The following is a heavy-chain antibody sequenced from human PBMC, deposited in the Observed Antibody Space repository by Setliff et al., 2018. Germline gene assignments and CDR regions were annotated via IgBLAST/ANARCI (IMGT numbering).Heavy chain of an antibody. D-gene: IGHD6-6*01. CDR3: ARPYSSSARWYFDL. Sequence: ASVKVSCKASGYTFTSYAMNWVRQAPGQGLEWMGWINTNTGNPTYAQGLTGRFVFSLDTSVSTAYLQISSLKAEDTAVYYCARPYSSSARWYFDLWGRGTLVT. V-gene: IGHV7-4-1*02. CDR1: GYTFTSYA. J-gene: IGHJ2*01. CDR2: INTNTGNP.